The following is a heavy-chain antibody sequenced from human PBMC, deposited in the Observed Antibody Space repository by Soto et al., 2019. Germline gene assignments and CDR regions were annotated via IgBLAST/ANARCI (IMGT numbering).Heavy chain of an antibody. J-gene: IGHJ4*02. D-gene: IGHD7-27*01. Sequence: QLQLQESGPGLVKPSETLSLTCTVSGGSISSYYWGWIRRPPGKGLEWIGSIYYSGSTYYNPSLKSGVTTAVDTSKNQFSLKLSSVTAADTAVYYCARRWGYSFDYWGQGTLVTVSS. CDR1: GGSISSYY. V-gene: IGHV4-39*01. CDR3: ARRWGYSFDY. CDR2: IYYSGST.